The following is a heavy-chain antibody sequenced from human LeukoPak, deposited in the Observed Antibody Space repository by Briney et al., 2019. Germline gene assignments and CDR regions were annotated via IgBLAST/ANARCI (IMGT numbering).Heavy chain of an antibody. CDR2: INPNRGGT. CDR1: GYTFTGYY. J-gene: IGHJ4*02. Sequence: ASVKVSCKASGYTFTGYYMHWVRQAPGQGLEWMGWINPNRGGTNYAQKFQGRVTMTRDTSISTAYMELSRLRSDDTAVYYCARVWYKQLVLGYWGQGTLVTVSS. V-gene: IGHV1-2*02. CDR3: ARVWYKQLVLGY. D-gene: IGHD6-13*01.